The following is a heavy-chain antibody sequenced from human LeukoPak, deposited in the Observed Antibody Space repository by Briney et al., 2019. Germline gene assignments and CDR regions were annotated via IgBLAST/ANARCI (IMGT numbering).Heavy chain of an antibody. CDR3: AKDSDELIAAAYNWFDP. D-gene: IGHD6-13*01. J-gene: IGHJ5*02. V-gene: IGHV3-23*01. CDR1: GFTFSSYG. CDR2: ISGSGGST. Sequence: PGGSLRLSCAASGFTFSSYGMSWVRQTPGKGLEWVSGISGSGGSTYYADSVKGRFTISRDNFKNTLYLQMNSLRAEDTAVYYCAKDSDELIAAAYNWFDPWGQGTLVTVSS.